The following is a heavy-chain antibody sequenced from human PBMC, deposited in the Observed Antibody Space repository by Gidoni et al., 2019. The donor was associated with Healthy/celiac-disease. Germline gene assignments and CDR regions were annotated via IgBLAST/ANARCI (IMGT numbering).Heavy chain of an antibody. V-gene: IGHV1-69*01. CDR1: GGASSSYA. D-gene: IGHD5-18*01. CDR2: TIPIFGTA. J-gene: IGHJ4*02. Sequence: QVQLGQSGAEVKKPGSAVTVASQASGGASSSYAISWVRQTPGQGLEWLGWTIPIFGTANYATKFQGRVTITADDSTSTADMELSSLRSEDTAVYYCARDRQGDTATFDYWGQGTLVTVSS. CDR3: ARDRQGDTATFDY.